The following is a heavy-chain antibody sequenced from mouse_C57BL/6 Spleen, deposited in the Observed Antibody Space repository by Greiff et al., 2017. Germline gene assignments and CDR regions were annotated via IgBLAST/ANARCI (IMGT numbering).Heavy chain of an antibody. D-gene: IGHD1-1*01. J-gene: IGHJ2*01. V-gene: IGHV14-1*01. CDR2: IDPEDGDT. CDR3: TRYGSSYPFDY. CDR1: GFNIKDYY. Sequence: VQLKQSGAELVRPGASVKLSCTASGFNIKDYYMHWVKQRPEQGLEWIGRIDPEDGDTEYAPKFQGKAAMTADTSSNTAYLQLSSLTSEDTAVYYCTRYGSSYPFDYWGQGTNLTVSS.